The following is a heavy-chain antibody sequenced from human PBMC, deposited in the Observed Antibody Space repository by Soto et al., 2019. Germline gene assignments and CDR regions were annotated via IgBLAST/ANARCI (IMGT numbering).Heavy chain of an antibody. CDR3: ARDWSGSYVDYYYYGMDV. D-gene: IGHD1-26*01. V-gene: IGHV1-69*13. J-gene: IGHJ6*02. Sequence: SVKVSCKASGGTFSSYAISWVRQAPGQGLEWIGGIIPIFGTANYAQKFQGRVTITADESTSTAYMELSSLRSEDTAVYYCARDWSGSYVDYYYYGMDVWGQGTTVTVSS. CDR1: GGTFSSYA. CDR2: IIPIFGTA.